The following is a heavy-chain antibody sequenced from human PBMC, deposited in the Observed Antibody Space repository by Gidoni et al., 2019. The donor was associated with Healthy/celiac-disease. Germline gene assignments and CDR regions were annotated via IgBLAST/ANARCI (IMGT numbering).Heavy chain of an antibody. J-gene: IGHJ4*02. CDR1: GFPFNSYA. V-gene: IGHV3-23*01. CDR2: ISGSGGST. CDR3: AKVVVVVTASYYFDY. Sequence: EVQLLESGGGLVQPGGSLRISCAASGFPFNSYAMSWVRQAPGKGLEWVSAISGSGGSTYYADSVKGRFTISRDNSKNTLYLQMNSLRAEDTAVYYCAKVVVVVTASYYFDYWGQGTLVTVSS. D-gene: IGHD2-21*02.